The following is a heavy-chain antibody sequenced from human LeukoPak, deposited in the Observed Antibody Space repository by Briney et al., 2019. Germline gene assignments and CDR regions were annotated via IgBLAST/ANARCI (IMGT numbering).Heavy chain of an antibody. CDR2: TYYRSQWYS. D-gene: IGHD2-21*01. Sequence: SQTVSLTCTISGDSVTSNNSVWNWKRHSPLKDLEWLGRTYYRSQWYSDYAVSVKSRITINTDTSKNHLSLQLHSVAPEDTAVYYCARDDIIPGWFDSWGQGTLVTVSS. CDR1: GDSVTSNNSV. CDR3: ARDDIIPGWFDS. V-gene: IGHV6-1*01. J-gene: IGHJ5*01.